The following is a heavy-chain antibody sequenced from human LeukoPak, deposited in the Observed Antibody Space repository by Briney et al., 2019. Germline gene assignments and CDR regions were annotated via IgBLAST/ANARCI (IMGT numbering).Heavy chain of an antibody. J-gene: IGHJ4*02. CDR1: RYTLSTYY. Sequence: GSPKISCAGYRYTLSTYYIGWVREMPGKRREWMALIHPGSCDIRSSPSFQGQVTISADKYINTAYLQWTSLKASDTAMYYCATYHTVWPVFWGLGTLVTVSS. V-gene: IGHV5-51*01. CDR2: IHPGSCDI. D-gene: IGHD3-16*01. CDR3: ATYHTVWPVF.